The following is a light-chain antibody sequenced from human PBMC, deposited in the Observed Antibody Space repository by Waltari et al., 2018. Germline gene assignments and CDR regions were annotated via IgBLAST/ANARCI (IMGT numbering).Light chain of an antibody. J-gene: IGLJ2*01. V-gene: IGLV2-14*03. CDR1: SSDIGGHIH. CDR2: NFH. CDR3: GSYRSGSTLV. Sequence: QSALTQPASESGSPGQSTAISCTGTSSDIGGHIHVSWYQQHPGKAPQLIIYNFHNRPSGVSDRFSGSKSGNTASLTISWLQAEDEADYYCGSYRSGSTLVFGGGTRLTVL.